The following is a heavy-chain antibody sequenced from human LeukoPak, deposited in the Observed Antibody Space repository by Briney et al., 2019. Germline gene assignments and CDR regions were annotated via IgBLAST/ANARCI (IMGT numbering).Heavy chain of an antibody. Sequence: PSETLSLTCTVSGGSIRGSSDYWVWIRQPPGKRLEWIGSIYFSGSTHYRPSLKSRLTISVDTAKSQFSLQLSSVTAKDTAVYYCARNSSRDCSGTTCFSGGWFDTWGQGMLVTVSS. CDR3: ARNSSRDCSGTTCFSGGWFDT. CDR1: GGSIRGSSDY. CDR2: IYFSGST. D-gene: IGHD1-26*01. V-gene: IGHV4-39*01. J-gene: IGHJ5*02.